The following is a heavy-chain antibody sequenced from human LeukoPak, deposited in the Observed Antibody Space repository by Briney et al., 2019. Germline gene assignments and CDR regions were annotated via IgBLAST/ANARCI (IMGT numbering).Heavy chain of an antibody. CDR1: GFTFSRNW. CDR3: ARATSTYYYDSSGY. J-gene: IGHJ4*02. Sequence: QPGGSLRLSCVASGFTFSRNWMSWVRQAPGKGLEWVGNIQPDGSEQYPVDSVKGRFTISRDNSKNTLYLQMNSLRAEDTAVYYCARATSTYYYDSSGYWGQGTLVTVSS. V-gene: IGHV3-7*01. D-gene: IGHD3-22*01. CDR2: IQPDGSEQ.